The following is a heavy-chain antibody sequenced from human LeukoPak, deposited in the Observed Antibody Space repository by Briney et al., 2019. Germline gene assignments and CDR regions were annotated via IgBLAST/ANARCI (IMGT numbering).Heavy chain of an antibody. Sequence: GGSLRLSCAASGFTFNSYGTHWDRQAPGTARERVGVISHDGSRKYYADSVNGRFTISRDDSKNTLYLQMNGLRAEATAGYYGVKDRFLEAYGIEVWGERTTVTVSS. CDR2: ISHDGSRK. V-gene: IGHV3-30*18. J-gene: IGHJ6*04. D-gene: IGHD3-3*01. CDR1: GFTFNSYG. CDR3: VKDRFLEAYGIEV.